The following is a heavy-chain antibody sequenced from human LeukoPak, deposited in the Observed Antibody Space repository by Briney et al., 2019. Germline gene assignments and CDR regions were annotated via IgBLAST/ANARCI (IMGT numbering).Heavy chain of an antibody. J-gene: IGHJ5*02. CDR3: ARDVIPAADFRFDP. Sequence: GASVKVSCKASGYTFTDFYLHWVRQAPGQGLEWMGRINPNSGGTNYAQRFQGRVTMTRDTSITTAYMELTNLRSDDTAVYYCARDVIPAADFRFDPWGQGTLVTVSS. D-gene: IGHD6-13*01. CDR1: GYTFTDFY. V-gene: IGHV1-2*06. CDR2: INPNSGGT.